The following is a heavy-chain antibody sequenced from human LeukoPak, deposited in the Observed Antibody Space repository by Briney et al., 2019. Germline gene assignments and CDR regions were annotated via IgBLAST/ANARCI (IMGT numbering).Heavy chain of an antibody. CDR3: AMMTFGGVIVPSLDY. Sequence: SETLSLTCAVYGGSFIGYYWSWIRQPPGKGLEWIGEIHHSGSTNYNPSLKSRVTISIDTSKNHFSLKVNSVTAADTAVYYCAMMTFGGVIVPSLDYWGQGTLVTVSS. CDR1: GGSFIGYY. V-gene: IGHV4-34*01. D-gene: IGHD3-16*02. CDR2: IHHSGST. J-gene: IGHJ4*02.